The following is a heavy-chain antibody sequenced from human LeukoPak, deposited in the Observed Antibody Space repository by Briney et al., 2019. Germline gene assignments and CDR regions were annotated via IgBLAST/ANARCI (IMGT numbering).Heavy chain of an antibody. CDR2: IYSSGST. D-gene: IGHD6-13*01. V-gene: IGHV4-4*07. Sequence: SETLSLTRIVSGGSINSYYWSWIRQPAGKGLECIGRIYSSGSTNYNPSLKSRVTMSVDTSKNQFSLKLNSVSAADTAVYYCARVSAAGMWDYWGQGTLVTVSS. CDR3: ARVSAAGMWDY. CDR1: GGSINSYY. J-gene: IGHJ4*02.